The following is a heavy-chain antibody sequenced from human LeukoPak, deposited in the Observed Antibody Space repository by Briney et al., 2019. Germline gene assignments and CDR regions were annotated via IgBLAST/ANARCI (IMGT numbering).Heavy chain of an antibody. J-gene: IGHJ4*02. V-gene: IGHV3-21*01. D-gene: IGHD3-22*01. CDR2: ISCSSSYI. CDR3: ARGARYYYDSSGYDPYPFDY. CDR1: GFTFSSYS. Sequence: PGGSLRLSCAASGFTFSSYSMNWVRQAPGKGLEWVSSISCSSSYIYYADSVKGRFTISRDNAKNSLYLQMNSLRAEDTAVYYCARGARYYYDSSGYDPYPFDYWGQGTLVTVSS.